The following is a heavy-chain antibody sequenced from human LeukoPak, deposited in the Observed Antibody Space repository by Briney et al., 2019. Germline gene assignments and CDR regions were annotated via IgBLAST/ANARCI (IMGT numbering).Heavy chain of an antibody. V-gene: IGHV3-7*04. CDR1: GFTFSTYW. J-gene: IGHJ4*02. Sequence: GGSLRLSCAASGFTFSTYWMSWVRQAPGKGLEWVANIHKDGNEKYYVDSVKGGFTISRDNAKNSLYLQMNSLRGEDTAVYCCARGDKFSGDYWGQGTLVTVSS. D-gene: IGHD2-15*01. CDR2: IHKDGNEK. CDR3: ARGDKFSGDY.